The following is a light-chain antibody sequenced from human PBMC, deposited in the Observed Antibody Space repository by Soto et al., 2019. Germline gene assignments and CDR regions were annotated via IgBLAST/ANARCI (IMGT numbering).Light chain of an antibody. J-gene: IGKJ4*01. CDR1: QSVHGD. CDR3: QQYTSWPPLT. V-gene: IGKV3-15*01. CDR2: DAS. Sequence: EIVMTQSPATLSVSPGEGATLSCRASQSVHGDLAWYQQKPGKAPRLIIYDASTRAAGIPRRFSGSGSGTEFTLTITSLQSEDSAVYYCQQYTSWPPLTFGGGTKVEF.